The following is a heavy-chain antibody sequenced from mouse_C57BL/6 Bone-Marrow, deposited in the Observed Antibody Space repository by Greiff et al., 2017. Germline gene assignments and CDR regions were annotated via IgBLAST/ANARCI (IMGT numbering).Heavy chain of an antibody. CDR3: ARVSNSAMDY. V-gene: IGHV1-59*01. CDR2: IDPSDSYT. Sequence: QVQLQQSGAELVRPGTSVKLSCKASGYTFTSYWMHWVKQRPGQGLEWIGVIDPSDSYTNYNQKFKGKDTLTVDTSSSTAYMQLSSLTSEDSAVYYCARVSNSAMDYWGQGTSVTVSS. J-gene: IGHJ4*01. CDR1: GYTFTSYW.